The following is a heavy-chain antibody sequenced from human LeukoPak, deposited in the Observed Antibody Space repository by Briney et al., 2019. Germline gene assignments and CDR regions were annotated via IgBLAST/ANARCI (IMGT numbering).Heavy chain of an antibody. CDR1: GSSISSYY. V-gene: IGHV4-59*01. CDR2: IYYSGST. Sequence: SETLSLTCTVAGSSISSYYWSWIRQPPGKGLEWIGYIYYSGSTNYNPSLKSRVTISVDTSKNQFSLKLSSVTAADTAVYYCARAIKQRWLQLGGRRYNDAFDIWGQGTMVTVSS. J-gene: IGHJ3*02. D-gene: IGHD5-24*01. CDR3: ARAIKQRWLQLGGRRYNDAFDI.